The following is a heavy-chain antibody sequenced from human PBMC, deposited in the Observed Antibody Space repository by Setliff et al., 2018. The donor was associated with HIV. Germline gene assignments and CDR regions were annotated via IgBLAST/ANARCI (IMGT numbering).Heavy chain of an antibody. J-gene: IGHJ5*02. CDR2: IIYHGTT. Sequence: SCTVSGYSIGSGYYWGWSRQTPERGLEWIGSIIYHGTTYINPSLKGRVSMSLDTSKNQFSLTLTSVTAADTAVYYCARAGLTLTDWFDPWGQGSLVTVSS. CDR3: ARAGLTLTDWFDP. V-gene: IGHV4-38-2*02. CDR1: GYSIGSGYY.